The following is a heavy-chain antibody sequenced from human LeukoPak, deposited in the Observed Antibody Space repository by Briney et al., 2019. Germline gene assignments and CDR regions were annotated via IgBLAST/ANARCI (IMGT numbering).Heavy chain of an antibody. J-gene: IGHJ5*02. D-gene: IGHD3-3*01. CDR1: GGSVSSGSYY. V-gene: IGHV4-30-4*01. CDR2: IYYSGST. Sequence: SETLSLTCTVSGGSVSSGSYYWSWIRQPPGKGLEWIGYIYYSGSTYYNPSLKSRVTISVDTSKNQFSLKLSSVTAADTAVYYCARCREWLLRRVWFDPWGQGTLVTVSS. CDR3: ARCREWLLRRVWFDP.